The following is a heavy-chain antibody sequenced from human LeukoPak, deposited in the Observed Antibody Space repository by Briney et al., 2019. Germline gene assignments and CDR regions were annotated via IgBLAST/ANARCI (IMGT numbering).Heavy chain of an antibody. CDR2: ISSSGSTI. CDR1: GFTFSSYE. J-gene: IGHJ4*02. Sequence: GGSLRLSCAASGFTFSSYEMNWVRQAPGKGLEWVSYISSSGSTIYYADSVKGRFTISRDNAKNSLYLQMNSLRAEDTAVYYCARDSSGDSSGYVDYWGQGTLVTVSS. V-gene: IGHV3-48*03. D-gene: IGHD3-22*01. CDR3: ARDSSGDSSGYVDY.